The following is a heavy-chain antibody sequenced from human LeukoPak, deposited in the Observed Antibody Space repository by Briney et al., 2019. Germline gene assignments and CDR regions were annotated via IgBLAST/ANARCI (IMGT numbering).Heavy chain of an antibody. D-gene: IGHD2-2*02. Sequence: ASVKVSCKASGYTFTGYYMHWVRQAPGQGLGWMGIINPSGGSTSYAQKFQGRVTMTRDTSTSTVYMELSSLRSEDTAVYYCARARYCSSTSCYMELDYWGQGTLVTVSS. CDR2: INPSGGST. CDR3: ARARYCSSTSCYMELDY. CDR1: GYTFTGYY. V-gene: IGHV1-46*01. J-gene: IGHJ4*02.